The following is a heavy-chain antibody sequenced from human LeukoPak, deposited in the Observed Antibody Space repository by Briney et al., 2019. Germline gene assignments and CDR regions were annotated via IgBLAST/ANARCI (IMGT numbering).Heavy chain of an antibody. D-gene: IGHD2-2*01. CDR3: ARANFLYCSSTTCLFDY. V-gene: IGHV1-2*02. CDR1: GGTFSSYA. CDR2: INPNSGDT. J-gene: IGHJ4*02. Sequence: ASVKVSCKASGGTFSSYAISWVRQAPGQGLEWMRWINPNSGDTNYAQKFQGRVTMTRDTSISTAHMEMSRLLSDDTAVYYCARANFLYCSSTTCLFDYWGQGTLVTVSS.